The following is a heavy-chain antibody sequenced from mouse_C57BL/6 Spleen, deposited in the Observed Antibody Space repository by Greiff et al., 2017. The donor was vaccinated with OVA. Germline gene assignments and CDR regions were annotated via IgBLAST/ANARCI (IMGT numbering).Heavy chain of an antibody. CDR1: GYTFTSYG. V-gene: IGHV1-81*01. CDR3: ARGENGLDY. CDR2: IYPRSGNT. Sequence: VHLVESGAELARPGASVKLSCKASGYTFTSYGISWVKQRTGQGLEWIGEIYPRSGNTYYNEKFKGKATLTAHKSSSTAYMELRSLTSEDSAVYFCARGENGLDYWGQGTTLTVSS. D-gene: IGHD1-1*01. J-gene: IGHJ2*01.